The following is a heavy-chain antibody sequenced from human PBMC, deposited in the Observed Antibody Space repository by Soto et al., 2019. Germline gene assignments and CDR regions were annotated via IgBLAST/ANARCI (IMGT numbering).Heavy chain of an antibody. CDR1: AGSISSSNW. CDR2: IYHSGST. D-gene: IGHD6-13*01. CDR3: ARSGKIAAAGYYYYYGMDV. V-gene: IGHV4-4*02. J-gene: IGHJ6*02. Sequence: LXLTCAFSAGSISSSNWWSWVRHPRGKGLEWIGEIYHSGSTNYNPSLKSRVTISVDKSKNQFSLKLSSVTAADTAVYYCARSGKIAAAGYYYYYGMDVWGQGTTVTVPS.